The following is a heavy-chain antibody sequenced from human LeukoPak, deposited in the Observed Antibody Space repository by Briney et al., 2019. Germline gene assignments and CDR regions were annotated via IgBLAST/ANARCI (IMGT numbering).Heavy chain of an antibody. V-gene: IGHV4-34*01. CDR3: ARDYPYYDIDGDDAFDI. Sequence: PSETLSLTCAVYGGSFSGYYWSWIRQPPGKGLEWIGEINHSGSTNYNPSLKSRVTISVDTSKNQFSLKLSSVTAADTAVYYCARDYPYYDIDGDDAFDIWGQGTMVTVSS. D-gene: IGHD3-9*01. J-gene: IGHJ3*02. CDR1: GGSFSGYY. CDR2: INHSGST.